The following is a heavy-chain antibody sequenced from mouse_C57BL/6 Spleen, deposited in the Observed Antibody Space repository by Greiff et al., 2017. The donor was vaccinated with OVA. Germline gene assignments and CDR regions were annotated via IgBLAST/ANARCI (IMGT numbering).Heavy chain of an antibody. V-gene: IGHV1-20*01. J-gene: IGHJ2*01. CDR1: GYSFTGYF. D-gene: IGHD2-3*01. CDR2: INPYNGDT. CDR3: ARADGYYDPYYFDY. Sequence: VQLKQSGPELVKPGDSVKISCKASGYSFTGYFMNWVMQSHGKSLEWIGRINPYNGDTFYNQKFKGKATLTVDKSSSTAHMELRSLTSEDSAVYYCARADGYYDPYYFDYWGQGTTLTVSS.